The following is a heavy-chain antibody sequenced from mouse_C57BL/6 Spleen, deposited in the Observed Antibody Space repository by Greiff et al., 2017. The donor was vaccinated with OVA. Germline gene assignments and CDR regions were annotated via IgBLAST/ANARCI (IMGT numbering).Heavy chain of an antibody. CDR2: ISDGGSYT. D-gene: IGHD4-1*01. V-gene: IGHV5-4*01. CDR1: GFTFSSYA. CDR3: ARDALTGLFDY. J-gene: IGHJ2*01. Sequence: EVNVVESGGGLVKPGGSLKLSCAASGFTFSSYAMSWVRQTPEKRLEWVATISDGGSYTYYPDNVKGRFTISRDNAKNNLYLQMSHLKSEDTAMYYCARDALTGLFDYWGQGTTLTVSS.